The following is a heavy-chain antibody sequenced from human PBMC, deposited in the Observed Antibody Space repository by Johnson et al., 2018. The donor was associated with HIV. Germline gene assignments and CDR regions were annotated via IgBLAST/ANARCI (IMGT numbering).Heavy chain of an antibody. CDR3: ARDLRNSGWSNGFDV. CDR2: IYSGGST. V-gene: IGHV3-66*01. CDR1: GFTVSSNY. J-gene: IGHJ3*01. Sequence: QLVESGGGLVQPGGSLRLSCAASGFTVSSNYMSWVRQAPGKGLEWVSIIYSGGSTYYADSVKGRFTISRDNAKNSLYLQMNSLRAEDTAMYYCARDLRNSGWSNGFDVWGQGTMVTVSS. D-gene: IGHD6-19*01.